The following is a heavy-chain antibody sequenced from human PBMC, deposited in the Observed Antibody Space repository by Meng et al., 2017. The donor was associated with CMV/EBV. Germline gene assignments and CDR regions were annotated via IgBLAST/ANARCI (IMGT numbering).Heavy chain of an antibody. D-gene: IGHD3-3*01. V-gene: IGHV3-48*04. CDR1: GFTFSSYS. J-gene: IGHJ4*02. Sequence: GESLKISCAASGFTFSSYSMNWVRQAPGKGLEWVSYISSSSSNIYYADSVKGRFTISRDNAKNSLYLQMNSLRAEDTAVYYCARGSWDYDFWSGQNGDYWGQGTLVTVSS. CDR2: ISSSSSNI. CDR3: ARGSWDYDFWSGQNGDY.